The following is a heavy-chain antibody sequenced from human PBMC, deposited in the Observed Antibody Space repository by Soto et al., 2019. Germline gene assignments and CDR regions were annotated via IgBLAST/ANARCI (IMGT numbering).Heavy chain of an antibody. CDR1: GGSFSGYY. J-gene: IGHJ6*02. CDR3: ARRGSITMVRGRNYGMDV. Sequence: SETLSLTCAVYGGSFSGYYWSWIRQPPGKGLEWIGEINHSGSTNYNPSLKSRVTISVDTSKNQFSLKLSSVTAADTAVYYCARRGSITMVRGRNYGMDVWGQGTTVT. D-gene: IGHD3-10*01. V-gene: IGHV4-34*01. CDR2: INHSGST.